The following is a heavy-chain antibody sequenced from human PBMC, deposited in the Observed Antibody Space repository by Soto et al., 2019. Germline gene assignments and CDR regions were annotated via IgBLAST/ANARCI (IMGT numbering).Heavy chain of an antibody. D-gene: IGHD6-19*01. Sequence: QSQTLSLTCAISGDSVSSNSAAWNWIRQSPSRGLEWLGRTYYRSKWYNDYAVSVKSRITINPDTSKNQFSLQLNSVTPGDTAVYYCAREGYSSGWYAFDIWGQGTMVTVSS. CDR2: TYYRSKWYN. J-gene: IGHJ3*02. CDR3: AREGYSSGWYAFDI. CDR1: GDSVSSNSAA. V-gene: IGHV6-1*01.